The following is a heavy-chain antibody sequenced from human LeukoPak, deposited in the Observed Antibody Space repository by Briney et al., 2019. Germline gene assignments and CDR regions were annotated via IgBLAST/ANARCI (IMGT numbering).Heavy chain of an antibody. CDR2: IQYDRTNE. V-gene: IGHV3-30*02. CDR1: AFTFSSYG. J-gene: IGHJ4*02. CDR3: AKDMRLLWFGGFDY. Sequence: GGSLRLSCAASAFTFSSYGMHWVRQAPGKGLEWVAYIQYDRTNEQYADSVKGRFTISRDNSKNTLYLQMNSLRAEDTAVYYCAKDMRLLWFGGFDYWGQGTLVTVSS. D-gene: IGHD3-10*01.